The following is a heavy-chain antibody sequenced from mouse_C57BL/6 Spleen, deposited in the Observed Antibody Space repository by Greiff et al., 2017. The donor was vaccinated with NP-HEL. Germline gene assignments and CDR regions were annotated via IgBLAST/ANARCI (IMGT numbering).Heavy chain of an antibody. V-gene: IGHV3-6*01. J-gene: IGHJ4*01. CDR3: ARGDYYAMDY. Sequence: EVQLQQSGPGLVKPSQSLSLTCSVTGYSITSGYYWNWIRQFPGNKLEWMGYISYDGSNNYNPSLNNRISITRDTSKNQFFLKLNSVTTEDTATYYCARGDYYAMDYWGQGTSVTVSS. CDR1: GYSITSGYY. CDR2: ISYDGSN.